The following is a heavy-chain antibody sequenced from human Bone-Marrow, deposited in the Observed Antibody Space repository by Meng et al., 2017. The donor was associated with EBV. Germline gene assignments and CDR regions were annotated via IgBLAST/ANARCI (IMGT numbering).Heavy chain of an antibody. D-gene: IGHD3-22*01. Sequence: QVQLVQAGAEVKKPGASVKVSCKASGYTFTSYGISWVRQAPGQGLEWMGWISAYNGNTNYAQKPQGRVTMTTDTSTSTAYMELRSLRSDDTAVYYCARFGEHGGYYYDSSGYSDYWGQGTLVTVSS. V-gene: IGHV1-18*01. CDR2: ISAYNGNT. J-gene: IGHJ4*02. CDR1: GYTFTSYG. CDR3: ARFGEHGGYYYDSSGYSDY.